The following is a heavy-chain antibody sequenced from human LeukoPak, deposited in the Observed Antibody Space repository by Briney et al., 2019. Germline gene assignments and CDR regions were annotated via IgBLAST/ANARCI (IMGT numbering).Heavy chain of an antibody. V-gene: IGHV3-21*04. CDR1: GFTFSSYS. CDR3: AKDYDTSGYYYNYYYGMDV. J-gene: IGHJ6*02. CDR2: ISSSSSYI. D-gene: IGHD3-22*01. Sequence: KPGGSLRLSCAASGFTFSSYSMNWVRQAPGKGLEWVSSISSSSSYIYYADSVKGRFTISRDNSKNTLYLQMNSLRAEDTAVYYCAKDYDTSGYYYNYYYGMDVWGQGTTVTVSS.